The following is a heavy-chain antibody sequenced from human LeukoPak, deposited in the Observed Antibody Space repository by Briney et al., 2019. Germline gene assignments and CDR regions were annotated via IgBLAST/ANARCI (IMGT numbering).Heavy chain of an antibody. CDR2: IYYSGST. Sequence: SETLSLTCTVSGGSISSSSYYWGWIRQPPGKGLEWIGSIYYSGSTYYNPSLKSRVTISVDTSKNQFSLKLSSVTAADTAVYYCARTEHSSSSLYYYYMDVWGKGTTVTVSS. J-gene: IGHJ6*03. V-gene: IGHV4-39*01. CDR3: ARTEHSSSSLYYYYMDV. D-gene: IGHD6-6*01. CDR1: GGSISSSSYY.